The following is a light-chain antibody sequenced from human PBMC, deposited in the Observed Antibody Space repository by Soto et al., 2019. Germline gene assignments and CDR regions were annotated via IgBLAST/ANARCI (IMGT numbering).Light chain of an antibody. CDR2: DAS. J-gene: IGKJ5*01. Sequence: THSPATLSWSQGESAPLSCRASQSVSSYLAWYQQKPGQAPRLLIYDASNRATGIPARFSGSGSGTDFTLTISSLEPEDFAVYYCQQRSNWPTTFGQGTRLEIK. CDR1: QSVSSY. V-gene: IGKV3-11*01. CDR3: QQRSNWPTT.